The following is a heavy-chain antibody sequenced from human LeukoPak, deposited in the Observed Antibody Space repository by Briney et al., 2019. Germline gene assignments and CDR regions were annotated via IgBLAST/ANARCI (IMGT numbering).Heavy chain of an antibody. CDR1: GGTFSSCA. V-gene: IGHV1-69*01. Sequence: SSVKVSCKASGGTFSSCAISWVRQAPGQGLEWMGGIIPIFGTANYAQKFQGRVTITADESTSTAYMELSSLRSEDTAVYYCAREPPRYFDWSGFNWFDPWGQGTLVTVSS. CDR2: IIPIFGTA. CDR3: AREPPRYFDWSGFNWFDP. D-gene: IGHD3-9*01. J-gene: IGHJ5*02.